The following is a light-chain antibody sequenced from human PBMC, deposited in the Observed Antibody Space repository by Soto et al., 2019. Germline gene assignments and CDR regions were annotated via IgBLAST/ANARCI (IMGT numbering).Light chain of an antibody. CDR2: DVN. CDR1: SSDVGGYNY. V-gene: IGLV2-14*01. CDR3: SSYTSSSTRV. J-gene: IGLJ1*01. Sequence: QSVLTQPASVSGSPGQSITISCTGTSSDVGGYNYVYWYQQNPGKAPKLMIYDVNNRPSGVSYRFSGSKSGNTASLTISGLQAEDEADYYCSSYTSSSTRVFGTGTKLTVL.